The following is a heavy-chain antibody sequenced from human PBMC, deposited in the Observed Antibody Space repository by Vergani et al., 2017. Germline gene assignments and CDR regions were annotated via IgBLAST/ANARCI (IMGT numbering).Heavy chain of an antibody. CDR1: GFTFSSYS. V-gene: IGHV3-21*01. Sequence: EVQLVESGGGLVKPGGSLRLSCAASGFTFSSYSMNWVRQAPGKGLEWVSSISSSSSYIYYADSVKGRFTISRDNAKNSLYLQMNSLRAEDTAVYYCARDRASSLHSSLLDYWGQGTLVTVSS. CDR2: ISSSSSYI. J-gene: IGHJ4*02. D-gene: IGHD3-16*01. CDR3: ARDRASSLHSSLLDY.